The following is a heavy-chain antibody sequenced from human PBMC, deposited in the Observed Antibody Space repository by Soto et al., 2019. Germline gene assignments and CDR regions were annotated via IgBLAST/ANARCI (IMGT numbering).Heavy chain of an antibody. CDR2: ISAYNGNT. CDR3: ARARCSSTSCYKGPFYYYGMAV. D-gene: IGHD2-2*02. J-gene: IGHJ6*04. V-gene: IGHV1-18*01. Sequence: ASVKVSCKSSGYTFTTYGISWVRQTPGQRLEWMGWISAYNGNTNYAQKLQGRVTMTTDTSTSTAYMELRSLRSDDTAVYYCARARCSSTSCYKGPFYYYGMAVWGKGTTVTVSS. CDR1: GYTFTTYG.